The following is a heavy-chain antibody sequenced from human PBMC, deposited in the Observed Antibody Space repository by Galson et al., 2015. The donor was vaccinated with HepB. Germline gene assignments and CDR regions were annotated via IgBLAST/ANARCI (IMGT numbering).Heavy chain of an antibody. CDR3: ATKNNYDTSGPAEF. CDR1: GGTFSTYT. V-gene: IGHV1-69*08. CDR2: IIPSFRTA. J-gene: IGHJ4*02. D-gene: IGHD3-22*01. Sequence: SVKVSCKASGGTFSTYTIFWVRQAPGQGLEWMGRIIPSFRTANYAPKFQGRVTMTADRSTSTAYMELSSLRSEDTAVYYCATKNNYDTSGPAEFWGQGTLVTVSS.